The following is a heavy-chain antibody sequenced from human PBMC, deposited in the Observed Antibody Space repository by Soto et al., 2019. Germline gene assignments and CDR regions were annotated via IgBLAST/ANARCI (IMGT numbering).Heavy chain of an antibody. J-gene: IGHJ4*02. D-gene: IGHD6-6*01. V-gene: IGHV1-69*06. CDR1: GGTFSSYA. CDR2: IIPIFGTA. CDR3: ARDGSQLGISAFAY. Sequence: EASVKLSCKASGGTFSSYAISWVRQALGQGLEWMGGIIPIFGTANYAQKFQGRVTITADKSTSTAYMELSSLRSEDTAVYYCARDGSQLGISAFAYWGKGTLVPVSS.